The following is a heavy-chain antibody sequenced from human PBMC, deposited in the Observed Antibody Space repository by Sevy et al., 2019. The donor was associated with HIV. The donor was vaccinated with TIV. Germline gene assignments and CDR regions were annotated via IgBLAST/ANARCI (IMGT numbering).Heavy chain of an antibody. Sequence: SETLSLTCTVSGGSITSLYWNWIRQPPGKGLEWIANIYYNGNTNYNPSLKSRVTISLDTSKNRFSLRLSSVTAADTAMYYCAGEDAWGRGYSWGQGTLVTVSS. V-gene: IGHV4-59*08. D-gene: IGHD1-26*01. J-gene: IGHJ4*02. CDR2: IYYNGNT. CDR3: AGEDAWGRGYS. CDR1: GGSITSLY.